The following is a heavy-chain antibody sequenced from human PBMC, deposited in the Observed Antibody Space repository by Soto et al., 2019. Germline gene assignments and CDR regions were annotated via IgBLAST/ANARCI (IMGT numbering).Heavy chain of an antibody. Sequence: SDALSLTCTVSGRSINSYYWSWIRQPPGKGLEWIGYIYYSGSTNYYPSLKSRVTISVDTSKNQFSLKLSSVTAADTAVYYCARVWGGAFDIWGQGTMVT. D-gene: IGHD3-10*01. V-gene: IGHV4-59*01. CDR3: ARVWGGAFDI. J-gene: IGHJ3*02. CDR2: IYYSGST. CDR1: GRSINSYY.